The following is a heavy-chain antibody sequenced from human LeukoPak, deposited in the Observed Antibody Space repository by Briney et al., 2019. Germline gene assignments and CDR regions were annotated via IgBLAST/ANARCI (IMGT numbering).Heavy chain of an antibody. CDR1: GFTFSSYG. D-gene: IGHD5-24*01. J-gene: IGHJ3*02. CDR2: ISYDGSNK. Sequence: PGGSLRLSCAASGFTFSSYGMHWVRQAPGKGLEWVAIISYDGSNKYYADSVKGRFTISRDNSKNTLYLQMNSLRAEDTAVYYYARYRGYKRDAFDIWGQGTMVTVSS. V-gene: IGHV3-30*03. CDR3: ARYRGYKRDAFDI.